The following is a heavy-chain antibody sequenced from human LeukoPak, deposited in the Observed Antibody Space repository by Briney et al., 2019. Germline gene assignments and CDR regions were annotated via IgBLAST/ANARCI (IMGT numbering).Heavy chain of an antibody. CDR3: AKRTTVTISYYYYYYMDV. CDR1: GFTFDDYG. CDR2: INWNGGST. Sequence: GGSLRLSCAASGFTFDDYGMSWVRQAPGKGLEWVSGINWNGGSTGYADSVKGRFTISRDNSKNTLYLQMNSLRAEDTAVYYCAKRTTVTISYYYYYYMDVWGKGTTVTISS. J-gene: IGHJ6*03. V-gene: IGHV3-20*04. D-gene: IGHD4-17*01.